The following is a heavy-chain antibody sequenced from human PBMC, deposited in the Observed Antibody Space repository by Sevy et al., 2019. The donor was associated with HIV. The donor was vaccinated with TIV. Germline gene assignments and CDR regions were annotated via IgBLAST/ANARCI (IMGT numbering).Heavy chain of an antibody. Sequence: GGSLRLSCAASGFMFSKYSMSWVRQAPGKGLEWVSTFSFGCGRINYAHSVKGRFTISRDDSKNTLYLQMNSLRAEDTAVYYCAREGCTKPHDYWGQGTLVTVSS. CDR1: GFMFSKYS. V-gene: IGHV3-23*01. J-gene: IGHJ4*02. CDR2: FSFGCGRI. D-gene: IGHD2-8*01. CDR3: AREGCTKPHDY.